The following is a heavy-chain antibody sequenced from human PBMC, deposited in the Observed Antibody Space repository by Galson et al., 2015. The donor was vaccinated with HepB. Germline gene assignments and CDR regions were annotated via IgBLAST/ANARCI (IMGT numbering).Heavy chain of an antibody. V-gene: IGHV5-51*01. Sequence: QSGAELKKPGESLRISCKGSGDSFTTYWIGWVRQMPGKGLEWMGIIYPGDSDTRYSPSFQGQVTISADKSISTAYLQWSSLKASDTAMYYCARRGGPLIGTTRGHYFDYWGQGTLVTVSS. D-gene: IGHD1-7*01. CDR2: IYPGDSDT. J-gene: IGHJ4*02. CDR1: GDSFTTYW. CDR3: ARRGGPLIGTTRGHYFDY.